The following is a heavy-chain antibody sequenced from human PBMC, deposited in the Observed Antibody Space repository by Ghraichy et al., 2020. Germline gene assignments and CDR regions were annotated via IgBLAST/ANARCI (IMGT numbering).Heavy chain of an antibody. D-gene: IGHD3-10*01. V-gene: IGHV3-7*01. CDR3: ARHLDYFGSGWFDP. CDR1: GLTFSSYS. J-gene: IGHJ5*02. CDR2: IKKDGSEK. Sequence: WGSLRLSCAASGLTFSSYSMSWVRQAPGKGLEWVANIKKDGSEKYYVDSVKGRFTISRDNAKNSLYLQMNSLRAEDTAIYYCARHLDYFGSGWFDPWGQGTLVTVSS.